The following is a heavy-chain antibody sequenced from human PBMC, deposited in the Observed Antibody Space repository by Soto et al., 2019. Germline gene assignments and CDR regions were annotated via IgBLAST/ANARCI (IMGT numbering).Heavy chain of an antibody. D-gene: IGHD3-10*01. CDR1: GFTFSSYG. V-gene: IGHV3-33*01. Sequence: GGSLRLSCAASGFTFSSYGMHWVRQAPGKGLEWVAVIWYDGSNKYYADSVKGRFTISRDNSKNTLYLQMNSLRAEDTAVYYCARGRFGELFGLYYGMDVWGQGTTVTVSS. CDR3: ARGRFGELFGLYYGMDV. J-gene: IGHJ6*02. CDR2: IWYDGSNK.